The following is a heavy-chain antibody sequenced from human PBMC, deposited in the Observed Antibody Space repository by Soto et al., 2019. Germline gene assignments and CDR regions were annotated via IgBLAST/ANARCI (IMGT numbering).Heavy chain of an antibody. CDR2: IAYDGNDK. Sequence: QAQLVESGGGVVQPGRSLRLSYAASEFTFNTYAMHWVRQAPGKGLEWVAVIAYDGNDKYYADSVKGRFTISRDNSKNALYLQMNNLRPEDTAMYYCARDVGNYVPYYYGMDVWGQGTTVTVSS. V-gene: IGHV3-30*03. CDR1: EFTFNTYA. CDR3: ARDVGNYVPYYYGMDV. D-gene: IGHD1-7*01. J-gene: IGHJ6*02.